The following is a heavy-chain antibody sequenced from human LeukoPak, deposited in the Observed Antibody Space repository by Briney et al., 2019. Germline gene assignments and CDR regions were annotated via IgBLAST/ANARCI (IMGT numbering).Heavy chain of an antibody. CDR2: ISYIGNT. D-gene: IGHD3-3*01. Sequence: PSETLSLTCSVSGGSVSSGSYYWSWIRQPPGKELEWIGYISYIGNTHYNPPLKSRVTISRDTSKNQFSLNLGSVTAADPAVYYCARRGFYDFWTGYFRGYFDYWGQGTLVTVSS. J-gene: IGHJ4*02. CDR3: ARRGFYDFWTGYFRGYFDY. CDR1: GGSVSSGSYY. V-gene: IGHV4-61*01.